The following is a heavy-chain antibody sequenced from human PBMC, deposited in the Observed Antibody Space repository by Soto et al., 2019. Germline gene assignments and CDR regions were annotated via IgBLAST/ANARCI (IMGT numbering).Heavy chain of an antibody. CDR1: GFTFSSYA. D-gene: IGHD5-18*01. CDR2: ISSNGGST. V-gene: IGHV3-64D*06. CDR3: VKTLQYSYGLSP. Sequence: GGSLRLSCSASGFTFSSYAMHWVRQAPGKGLEYVSAISSNGGSTYYADSVKGRFTISRDNSKNTLYLQMSSLRAEDTAVYYCVKTLQYSYGLSPWGQGTLVPVSS. J-gene: IGHJ5*02.